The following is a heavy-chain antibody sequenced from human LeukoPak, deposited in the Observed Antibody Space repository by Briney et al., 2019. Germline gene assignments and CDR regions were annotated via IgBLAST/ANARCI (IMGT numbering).Heavy chain of an antibody. CDR2: IYSTGST. D-gene: IGHD5-18*01. J-gene: IGHJ4*02. CDR3: ARVSLGYRYGNFDS. Sequence: PWETLSLTCTVSGDSLSTYYWSWIRQPPGKGLEWIGYIYSTGSTDYSPSLKRRITVSIDTSKNQFSLKLSSVTAADTAVYYCARVSLGYRYGNFDSWGQGTLVPVSS. CDR1: GDSLSTYY. V-gene: IGHV4-59*01.